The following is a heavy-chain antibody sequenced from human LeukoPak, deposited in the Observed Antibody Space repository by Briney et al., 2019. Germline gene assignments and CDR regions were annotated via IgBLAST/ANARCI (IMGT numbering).Heavy chain of an antibody. D-gene: IGHD2-2*01. CDR3: ARVGEYCSSTSCLDY. J-gene: IGHJ4*02. V-gene: IGHV3-21*01. Sequence: GGSLRLSCTASGFTFSDYAMNWVRQAPGKGLEWVSSISSSSSYIYYADSVKGRFTISRDNAKNSLYLQMNSLRAEDTAVYYCARVGEYCSSTSCLDYWGQGTLVTVSS. CDR2: ISSSSSYI. CDR1: GFTFSDYA.